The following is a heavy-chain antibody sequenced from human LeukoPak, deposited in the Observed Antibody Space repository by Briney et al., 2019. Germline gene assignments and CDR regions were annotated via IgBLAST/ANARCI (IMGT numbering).Heavy chain of an antibody. CDR1: GGTFSSYD. D-gene: IGHD3-10*01. CDR3: ASQSHISMIRGVINFDY. CDR2: IIPVFDTA. J-gene: IGHJ4*02. Sequence: GASVKVSCKASGGTFSSYDIRWVRQAPGQGREWMGGIIPVFDTANYAQKFQGRVTITADESTNTAYMELSRLRFEDTAVYYCASQSHISMIRGVINFDYWGQGTLVTVSS. V-gene: IGHV1-69*01.